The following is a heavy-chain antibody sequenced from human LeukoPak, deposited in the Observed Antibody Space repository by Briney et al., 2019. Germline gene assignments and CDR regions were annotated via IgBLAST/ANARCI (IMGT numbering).Heavy chain of an antibody. Sequence: SVKVSCKASGGTFSSYTINWVRQASGQGLEWMGGIIPIFGAANYAQNFRGRVTITADESTSTAYMELSSLRSEDTAMYYCARGSVDMATSTWDGVDYWGQGTLVTVSS. D-gene: IGHD5-24*01. V-gene: IGHV1-69*01. J-gene: IGHJ4*02. CDR3: ARGSVDMATSTWDGVDY. CDR1: GGTFSSYT. CDR2: IIPIFGAA.